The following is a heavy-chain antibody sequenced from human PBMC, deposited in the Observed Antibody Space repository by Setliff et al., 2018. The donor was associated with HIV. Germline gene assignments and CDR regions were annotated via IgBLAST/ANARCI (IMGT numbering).Heavy chain of an antibody. Sequence: PGGSLRLSCAASGFNFGYYWMSWVRQTPGKGLEWVTNISPDGRQKGYVDSVRGRFTISRDNAKNSLYLQMKSLRAEDTGVYYCARDFYGSGSPPCGYWGQGTLVTVSS. CDR2: ISPDGRQK. J-gene: IGHJ4*02. D-gene: IGHD3-10*01. V-gene: IGHV3-7*01. CDR1: GFNFGYYW. CDR3: ARDFYGSGSPPCGY.